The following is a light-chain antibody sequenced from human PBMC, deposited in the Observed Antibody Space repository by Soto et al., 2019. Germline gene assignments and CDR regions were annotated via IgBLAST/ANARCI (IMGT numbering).Light chain of an antibody. J-gene: IGKJ2*01. CDR3: QQYGISPYT. CDR1: QSVGGSF. V-gene: IGKV3-20*01. Sequence: EIVLTQSPGTLSLSPGERATLSCRASQSVGGSFLAWYQQKPGQAPSLLIYGASSRATGIPDRFSGSGSGTDFTLTIRRLEPEDFSVYYCQQYGISPYTFGQGTKLECK. CDR2: GAS.